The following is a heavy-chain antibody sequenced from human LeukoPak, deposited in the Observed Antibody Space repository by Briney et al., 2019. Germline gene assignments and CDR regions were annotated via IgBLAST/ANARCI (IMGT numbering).Heavy chain of an antibody. CDR3: ARGGDGYNLNWFDP. CDR2: ISYSGTT. D-gene: IGHD5-24*01. Sequence: PSETLSLTCTVSGGSISSYYWSWIRQPPGKGLEWIGYISYSGTTNYNPSLKSRVTMSVDTFKNQFSLKLSSVTAADTAVYYCARGGDGYNLNWFDPWGQGTLVSVSS. CDR1: GGSISSYY. V-gene: IGHV4-59*01. J-gene: IGHJ5*02.